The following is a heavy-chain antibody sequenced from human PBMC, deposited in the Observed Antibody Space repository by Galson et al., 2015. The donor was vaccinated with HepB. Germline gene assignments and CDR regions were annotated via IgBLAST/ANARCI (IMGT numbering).Heavy chain of an antibody. V-gene: IGHV3-30*04. CDR3: ARAFSGSSWYPLRFDP. CDR2: ISYDGSNK. D-gene: IGHD6-13*01. Sequence: SLRLSCAASGFTFSSYAMHWVRQAPGKGLEWVAVISYDGSNKYYADSVKGRFTISRDNSKNTLYLQMNSLRAEDAAVYYCARAFSGSSWYPLRFDPWGQGTLVTVSS. J-gene: IGHJ5*02. CDR1: GFTFSSYA.